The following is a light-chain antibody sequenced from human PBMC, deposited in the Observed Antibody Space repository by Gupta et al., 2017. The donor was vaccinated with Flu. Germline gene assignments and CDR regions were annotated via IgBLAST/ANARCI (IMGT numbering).Light chain of an antibody. V-gene: IGLV3-19*01. J-gene: IGLJ1*01. CDR3: NSRAGSGNHRV. CDR2: GNN. CDR1: SLRGAY. Sequence: QGDSLRGAYATWYQQKPGQAPVLVNYGNNTRPSGIPDRFSGSNSGNTASLTITGAQAEDEADYYCNSRAGSGNHRVFGTGTKVTVL.